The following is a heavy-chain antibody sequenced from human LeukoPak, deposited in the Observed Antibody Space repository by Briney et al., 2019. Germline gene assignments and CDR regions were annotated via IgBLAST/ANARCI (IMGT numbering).Heavy chain of an antibody. CDR1: GGSFSGYY. D-gene: IGHD6-6*01. J-gene: IGHJ6*03. CDR3: ARRFRVGSSSSWYYYYYMDV. CDR2: INHSGST. Sequence: SETLSLTCAVYGGSFSGYYWSWIRQPPGKGLEWIGEINHSGSTNYDPSLESRVTISVDTSKNQFSLKLSSVTAADTAVYYCARRFRVGSSSSWYYYYYMDVWGKGTTVTVSS. V-gene: IGHV4-34*01.